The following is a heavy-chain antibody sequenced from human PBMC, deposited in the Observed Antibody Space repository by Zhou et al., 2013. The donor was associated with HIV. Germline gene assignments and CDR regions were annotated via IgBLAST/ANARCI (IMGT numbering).Heavy chain of an antibody. J-gene: IGHJ6*03. D-gene: IGHD3-22*01. CDR3: ARGGYYDSSGYYFYYYHMDV. CDR1: GYIFTGYF. Sequence: QVQLVQSGAEMKKPGASVKVSCKASGYIFTGYFMHWVRQAPGQGLEWMGWINTNSGGTNYAQKFQGRVTVTRDTSINTAYMELSRLTSDDTAVYYCARGGYYDSSGYYFYYYHMDVWGKGTTVIVSS. V-gene: IGHV1-2*02. CDR2: INTNSGGT.